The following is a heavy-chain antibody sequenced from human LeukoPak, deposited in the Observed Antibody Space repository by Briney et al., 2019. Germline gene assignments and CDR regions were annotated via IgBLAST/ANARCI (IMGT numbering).Heavy chain of an antibody. D-gene: IGHD5-18*01. Sequence: GGSLRLSCAASGFTFSIYSMNWVRQAPGKGLEWVSSISSSSSYIYYADSVKGRSTISRDNAKNSLYLQMNSLRAEDTAVYYCARDRGYSYGPFDYWGQGTLVTVSS. J-gene: IGHJ4*02. CDR1: GFTFSIYS. CDR3: ARDRGYSYGPFDY. V-gene: IGHV3-21*01. CDR2: ISSSSSYI.